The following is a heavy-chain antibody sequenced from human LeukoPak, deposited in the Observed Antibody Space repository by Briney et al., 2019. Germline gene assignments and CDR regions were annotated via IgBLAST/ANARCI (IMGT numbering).Heavy chain of an antibody. CDR2: ISSSRSYI. CDR1: GFTFSSYS. V-gene: IGHV3-21*01. CDR3: AREPPDCSSTSCYGAYGMDV. J-gene: IGHJ6*02. D-gene: IGHD2-2*01. Sequence: GGSLRLSCAVSGFTFSSYSMSWVRQAPGKGLEWVSSISSSRSYIYYADSMKGRFTISRDNAKNSLYLEMSSLRAEDTAVYYCAREPPDCSSTSCYGAYGMDVWGQGTTVTVSS.